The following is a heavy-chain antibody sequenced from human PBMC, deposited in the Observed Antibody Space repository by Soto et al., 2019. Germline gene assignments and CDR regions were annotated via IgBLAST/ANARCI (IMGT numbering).Heavy chain of an antibody. CDR3: AREGYYYDSSGYYPFDY. J-gene: IGHJ4*02. CDR1: GYTFTGYY. CDR2: INPNSGGT. Sequence: GASVKVSCKASGYTFTGYYMHWVRQAPGQGLEWMGWINPNSGGTNYAQKFQGWVTMTRDTSISTAYMELSRLRSDDTAVYYCAREGYYYDSSGYYPFDYWGQGTLVTVSS. D-gene: IGHD3-22*01. V-gene: IGHV1-2*04.